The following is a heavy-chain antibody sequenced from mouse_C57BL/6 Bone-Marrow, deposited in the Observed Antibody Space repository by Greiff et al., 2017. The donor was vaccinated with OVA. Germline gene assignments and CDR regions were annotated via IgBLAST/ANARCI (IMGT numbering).Heavy chain of an antibody. D-gene: IGHD2-5*01. J-gene: IGHJ4*01. CDR1: GYTFTDYY. Sequence: VHVKQSGPVLVKPGASVKMSCKASGYTFTDYYMNWVKQSHGKSLEWIGVINPYNGGTSYNQKFKGKATLTVDKSSSTAYMELNSLTSEDSAVYYCARRYSNPYYAMDYWGQGTSVTVSS. CDR2: INPYNGGT. CDR3: ARRYSNPYYAMDY. V-gene: IGHV1-19*01.